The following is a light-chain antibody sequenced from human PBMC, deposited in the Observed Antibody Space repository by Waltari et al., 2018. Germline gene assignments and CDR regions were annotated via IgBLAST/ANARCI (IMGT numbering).Light chain of an antibody. CDR2: EVS. J-gene: IGLJ7*01. CDR1: SSDVGSYNL. V-gene: IGLV2-23*02. CDR3: CSYAGSSTYAV. Sequence: QSALTQPASVSGSPGQSITISSTGTSSDVGSYNLVSWYQQHPGKAPKLMIYEVSKRPSGVSNRFSGSKSGNTASLTISGLQAEDEADYYCCSYAGSSTYAVFGGGTQLTVL.